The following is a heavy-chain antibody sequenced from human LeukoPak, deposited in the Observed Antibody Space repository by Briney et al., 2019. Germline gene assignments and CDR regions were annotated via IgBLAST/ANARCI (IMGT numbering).Heavy chain of an antibody. Sequence: ASVKVSCKASGYTFTGYYMHWVRQAPGQGLEWMGWINPNSGGTNYAQKFQGRVTMTRDTSISTAYMELSRLRSDDTAVYYCARDGFVGYCSSTSCRQYYYYYYMDVWGKGTTVTVSS. CDR3: ARDGFVGYCSSTSCRQYYYYYYMDV. J-gene: IGHJ6*03. V-gene: IGHV1-2*02. CDR2: INPNSGGT. D-gene: IGHD2-2*01. CDR1: GYTFTGYY.